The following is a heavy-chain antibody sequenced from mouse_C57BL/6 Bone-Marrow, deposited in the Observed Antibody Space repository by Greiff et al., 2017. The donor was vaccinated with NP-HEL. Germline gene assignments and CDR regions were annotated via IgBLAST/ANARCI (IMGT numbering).Heavy chain of an antibody. V-gene: IGHV1-69*01. CDR1: GYTFTSYW. J-gene: IGHJ3*01. D-gene: IGHD3-1*01. Sequence: VQLQQPGAELVMPGASVKLSCKASGYTFTSYWMHWVKQRPGQGLECIGEIDPSDSYTNYNQKFKGKSTLTVDKSSSTAYMQLSSLTSEDSAVYYCARGLAWFAYWGQGTLVTVSA. CDR3: ARGLAWFAY. CDR2: IDPSDSYT.